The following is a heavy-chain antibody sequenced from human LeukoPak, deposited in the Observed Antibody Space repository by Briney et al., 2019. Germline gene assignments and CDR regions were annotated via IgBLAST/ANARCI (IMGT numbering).Heavy chain of an antibody. J-gene: IGHJ4*02. D-gene: IGHD3-22*01. CDR3: ALSSGYYYYFDY. CDR2: IYYSGST. Sequence: SETLSLTCTVSGGPISSYYWSWIRQPPGKGLEWIGYIYYSGSTNYNPSLKSRVTISVDKSKNHFSLKLSSVTAADTAVYYCALSSGYYYYFDYWGQGTLVTVSS. CDR1: GGPISSYY. V-gene: IGHV4-59*12.